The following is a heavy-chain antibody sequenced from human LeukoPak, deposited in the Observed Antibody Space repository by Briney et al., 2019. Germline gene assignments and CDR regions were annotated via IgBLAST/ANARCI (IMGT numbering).Heavy chain of an antibody. J-gene: IGHJ3*02. CDR3: ARDQGIGAFDI. D-gene: IGHD2-15*01. CDR1: GGSISSYY. Sequence: SETLSLTCTVSGGSISSYYWSWIRQPPGKGLEWIGYIYYSGSTNYNPSLKSRVTISVGTSKNQFSLKLSSVTAADTAVYYCARDQGIGAFDIWGQGTMVTVSS. V-gene: IGHV4-59*12. CDR2: IYYSGST.